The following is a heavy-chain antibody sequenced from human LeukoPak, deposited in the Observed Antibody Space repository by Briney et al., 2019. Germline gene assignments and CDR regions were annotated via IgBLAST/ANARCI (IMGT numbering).Heavy chain of an antibody. CDR3: AKDWGAYYDSSGFYSGDFDY. CDR1: GFTFDDYA. Sequence: GGSLRLSCAASGFTFDDYAMHWVRQAPGKGLEWVSLISGDGGSAYYADSVKGRFTISRDNSKNSLYLQMNSLRTEDTALYYCAKDWGAYYDSSGFYSGDFDYWGQGTLVTVSS. CDR2: ISGDGGSA. J-gene: IGHJ4*02. D-gene: IGHD3-22*01. V-gene: IGHV3-43*02.